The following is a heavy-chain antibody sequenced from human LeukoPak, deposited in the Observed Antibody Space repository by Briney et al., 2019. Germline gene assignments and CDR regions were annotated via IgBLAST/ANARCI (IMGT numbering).Heavy chain of an antibody. CDR2: IYSDGST. Sequence: PGGSLRLSRAASGFTFSDYYMSWIRQAPGKGLEWGSVIYSDGSTFYADSVKGRFTISRDDSKNTLYLQMNSLRAEDTAVYYCASRATVTTSLYFDYWGQGTLVTVSS. CDR3: ASRATVTTSLYFDY. V-gene: IGHV3-53*01. J-gene: IGHJ4*02. D-gene: IGHD4-17*01. CDR1: GFTFSDYY.